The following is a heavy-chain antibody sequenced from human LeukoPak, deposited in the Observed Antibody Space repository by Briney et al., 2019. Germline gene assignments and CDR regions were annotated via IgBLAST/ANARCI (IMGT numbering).Heavy chain of an antibody. V-gene: IGHV3-7*01. Sequence: GGSLRLSCAASGFTFSSYWMSWVRQAPGKGLEWVANIKQDGSEKYYVDSVKGRFTISRDNAKNSLYLQMNSLRAEDTAVYYCARDGPHQITIFGVVISESYGMDVWGQGTTVTVSS. CDR3: ARDGPHQITIFGVVISESYGMDV. CDR1: GFTFSSYW. D-gene: IGHD3-3*01. J-gene: IGHJ6*02. CDR2: IKQDGSEK.